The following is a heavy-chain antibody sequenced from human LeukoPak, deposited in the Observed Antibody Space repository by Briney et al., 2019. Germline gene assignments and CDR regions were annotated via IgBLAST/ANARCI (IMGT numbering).Heavy chain of an antibody. CDR2: IRSDGNDK. CDR1: GFTFRTYA. J-gene: IGHJ4*02. Sequence: GGSLRLSCAASGFTFRTYAMHWVRQAPGKGLEWVSFIRSDGNDKFYADSVKGRFTISRDNSKDTLYLQMNSLRTEDTAVYYCAKDTPGFGGDDFVHWGQGTLVTVTS. D-gene: IGHD3-10*01. CDR3: AKDTPGFGGDDFVH. V-gene: IGHV3-30*02.